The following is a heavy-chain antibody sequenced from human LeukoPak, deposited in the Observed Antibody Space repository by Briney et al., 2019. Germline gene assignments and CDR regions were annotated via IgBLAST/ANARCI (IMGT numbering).Heavy chain of an antibody. CDR1: GFTFSSYW. J-gene: IGHJ4*02. CDR3: ASFGMATPY. Sequence: PRGSLRLSCAASGFTFSSYWMHWVRQAPGKGLVWVSRIDSDGISTSYADSVKGRFTISRENAKNSLYLQMNSLRAGDTAVYYCASFGMATPYWGQGTLVTVSS. CDR2: IDSDGIST. D-gene: IGHD5-24*01. V-gene: IGHV3-74*01.